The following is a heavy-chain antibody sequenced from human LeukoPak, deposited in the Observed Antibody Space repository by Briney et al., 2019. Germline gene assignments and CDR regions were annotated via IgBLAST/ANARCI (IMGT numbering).Heavy chain of an antibody. J-gene: IGHJ4*02. CDR3: ARGTVVGTWDFDY. Sequence: SETLSLTCTVSGVSISSSSYYWGWIRQPPGKGLEWIGSIYYSGSTYYNPSLKSRVTISVDTSKNQFSLKLSSVTAADTAVYYCARGTVVGTWDFDYWGQGTLVTVSS. V-gene: IGHV4-39*07. CDR2: IYYSGST. CDR1: GVSISSSSYY. D-gene: IGHD6-19*01.